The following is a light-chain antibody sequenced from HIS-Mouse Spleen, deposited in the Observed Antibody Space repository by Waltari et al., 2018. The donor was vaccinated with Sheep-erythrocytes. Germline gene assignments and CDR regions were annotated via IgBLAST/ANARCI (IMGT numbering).Light chain of an antibody. CDR2: EVS. J-gene: IGLJ2*01. Sequence: QSALTQPASVSGSPGQSITISCTGTSSDVGSYNLVSWYQQHPGKAPKLMIYEVSKRPSGVPDRFSGSKSGNTASLTVSGLQAEDEADYYCSSYTSSSTFVVFGGGTKLTVL. CDR1: SSDVGSYNL. CDR3: SSYTSSSTFVV. V-gene: IGLV2-14*02.